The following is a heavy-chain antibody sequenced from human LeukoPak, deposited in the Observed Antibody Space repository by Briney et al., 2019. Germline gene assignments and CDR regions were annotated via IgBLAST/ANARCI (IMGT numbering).Heavy chain of an antibody. Sequence: ASVKVSCKASGYTFTGCYMHWVRQAPGQGLEWMGWINPNSGGTNYAQKFQGRVTMTRDTSISTAYMELSRLRSDDTAVYYCARAWPRIVVVPAAHHFDYWGQGTLVTVSS. CDR3: ARAWPRIVVVPAAHHFDY. CDR1: GYTFTGCY. CDR2: INPNSGGT. J-gene: IGHJ4*02. V-gene: IGHV1-2*02. D-gene: IGHD2-2*01.